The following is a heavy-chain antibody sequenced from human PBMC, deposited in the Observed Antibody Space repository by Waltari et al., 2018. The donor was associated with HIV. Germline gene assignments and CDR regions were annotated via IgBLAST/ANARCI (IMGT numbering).Heavy chain of an antibody. D-gene: IGHD6-19*01. Sequence: QVQLVESGGGVVRPGRSLRLSCAASGVSVSRYGMHWVRQAPGKGLEWVAVIWHDGSKKYYAGSVKGRFTVSRDTSKNTLYLEMNRLRAEDTAVYHCARDPGTLLIAVAGAFDYWGPGIPVTVSS. J-gene: IGHJ4*02. V-gene: IGHV3-33*01. CDR3: ARDPGTLLIAVAGAFDY. CDR2: IWHDGSKK. CDR1: GVSVSRYG.